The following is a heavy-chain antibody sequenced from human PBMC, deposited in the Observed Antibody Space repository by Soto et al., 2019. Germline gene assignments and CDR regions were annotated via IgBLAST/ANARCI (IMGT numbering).Heavy chain of an antibody. CDR2: IYYSGST. J-gene: IGHJ6*02. CDR3: ARAFPGGYSYATYYYYGMEV. D-gene: IGHD5-18*01. Sequence: PSETLSLTCTASCGSISSYYWSWIRQPPWKGLEWIGYIYYSGSTNYNPSLKSRVTISVDTYKNQFSLKLSSVTAADTAVYYCARAFPGGYSYATYYYYGMEVWGQGTTVTV. CDR1: CGSISSYY. V-gene: IGHV4-59*01.